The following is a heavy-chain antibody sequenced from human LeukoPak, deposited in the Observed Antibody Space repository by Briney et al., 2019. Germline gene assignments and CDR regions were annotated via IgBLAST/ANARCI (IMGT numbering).Heavy chain of an antibody. D-gene: IGHD6-13*01. Sequence: SETLSLTPTVSGYSISRVYYWGWFPQPPGKGLEWIGSIYHSGSNYYNPSHKSRVTISVDTSKNQFSLKLSSVTAADTAVYDCASQKAAAVSLYYYYMDVWGTGTTVTVSS. J-gene: IGHJ6*03. CDR2: IYHSGSN. CDR3: ASQKAAAVSLYYYYMDV. CDR1: GYSISRVYY. V-gene: IGHV4-38-2*02.